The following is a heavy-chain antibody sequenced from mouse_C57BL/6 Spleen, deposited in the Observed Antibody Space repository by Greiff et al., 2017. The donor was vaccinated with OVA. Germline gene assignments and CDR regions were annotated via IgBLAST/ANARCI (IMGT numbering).Heavy chain of an antibody. CDR2: ISSGSSTI. J-gene: IGHJ2*01. CDR3: ARRYDGFDY. CDR1: GFTFSDYG. D-gene: IGHD2-3*01. Sequence: EVKLMESGGGLVKPGGSLKLSCAASGFTFSDYGMHWVRQAPEKGLEWVAYISSGSSTIYYADTVKGRFTISRDNAKDTLFLQMTSLRSEDTAMYYCARRYDGFDYWGQGTTLTVSS. V-gene: IGHV5-17*01.